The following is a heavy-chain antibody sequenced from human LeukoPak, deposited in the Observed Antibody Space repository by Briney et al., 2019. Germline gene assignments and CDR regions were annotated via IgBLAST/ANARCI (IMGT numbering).Heavy chain of an antibody. CDR3: AIRPDYGDYGIDAFDI. CDR2: ISSGSTSI. CDR1: GFTFSSYS. J-gene: IGHJ3*02. D-gene: IGHD4-17*01. V-gene: IGHV3-48*01. Sequence: GGSLRLSCVASGFTFSSYSVNWVRQAPGKGLEWISYISSGSTSIFYADSVKGRFTISRDNAKNSLYLQMNSLRAEDTAVYYCAIRPDYGDYGIDAFDIWGQGTMVTVSS.